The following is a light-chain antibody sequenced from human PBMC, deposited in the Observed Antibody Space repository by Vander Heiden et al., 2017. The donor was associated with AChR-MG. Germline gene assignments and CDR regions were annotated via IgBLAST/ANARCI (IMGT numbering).Light chain of an antibody. Sequence: SYVLTQPPSVSVVPGQTARITCGGDNIGTKSVHWYQHKPGQAPVLVVYDDSDRPSGIPERFSGSNSGNTATLTISRVEAGDEADYYCQVWDVSSDHLVFGGGSKLTVL. V-gene: IGLV3-21*02. J-gene: IGLJ2*01. CDR2: DDS. CDR3: QVWDVSSDHLV. CDR1: NIGTKS.